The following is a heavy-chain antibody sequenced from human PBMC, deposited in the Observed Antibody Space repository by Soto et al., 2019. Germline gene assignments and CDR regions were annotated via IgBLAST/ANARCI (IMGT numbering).Heavy chain of an antibody. J-gene: IGHJ5*02. D-gene: IGHD1-7*01. CDR2: ISSSSSYI. CDR3: AKPAGTTWTWFDH. V-gene: IGHV3-21*04. Sequence: GGSLRLSCAASGFTFSSYSMNWVRQAPGKGLEWVSSISSSSSYIYYADSVKGRFTISRDNSKNTLYLQMNSLRAEDTAVYYSAKPAGTTWTWFDHWGQGTLVTVSS. CDR1: GFTFSSYS.